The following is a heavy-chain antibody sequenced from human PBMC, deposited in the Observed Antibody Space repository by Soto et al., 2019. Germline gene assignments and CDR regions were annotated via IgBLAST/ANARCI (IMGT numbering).Heavy chain of an antibody. V-gene: IGHV1-58*02. CDR2: IVGYSGQT. D-gene: IGHD2-21*02. Sequence: QMQLVQSGPEVKKPGTSVKVSCKASGFDFISSDIQWVRQAQGERLEWIGWIVGYSGQTHYAQKFQDRVTITRYTSTGTAYIEMPSLSSEDSAVYYCSSARPVTAIRWFVWGKGTTFNVSS. J-gene: IGHJ6*04. CDR3: SSARPVTAIRWFV. CDR1: GFDFISSD.